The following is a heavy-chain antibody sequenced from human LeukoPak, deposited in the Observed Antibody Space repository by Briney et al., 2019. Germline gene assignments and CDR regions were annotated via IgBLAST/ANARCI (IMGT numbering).Heavy chain of an antibody. CDR1: GLRFSVNW. V-gene: IGHV3-7*01. Sequence: PGGSLRLSCVTSGLRFSVNWLSWVRQAPGKGLEWVANMKYDGSEEYYVDSVKGRFTISRDNAKNSLYLQMNSLRAEDTAVYYCARPPFQGWSRAFDIWGQGTMVTVSS. J-gene: IGHJ3*02. CDR2: MKYDGSEE. D-gene: IGHD2-15*01. CDR3: ARPPFQGWSRAFDI.